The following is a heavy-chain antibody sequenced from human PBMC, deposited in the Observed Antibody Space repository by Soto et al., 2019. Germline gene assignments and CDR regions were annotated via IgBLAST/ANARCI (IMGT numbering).Heavy chain of an antibody. D-gene: IGHD1-26*01. CDR1: GYSFTKYW. CDR3: ARSYSVYCSGDHQDVHCFHGRLFSDL. Sequence: GVPLKISCKSSGYSFTKYWIGWVRQMPGKGLEWMGIIYPGDSDTRYSPSFQGQVIISADKSINTAYLQWSSLQASDTAIYYCARSYSVYCSGDHQDVHCFHGRLFSDL. CDR2: IYPGDSDT. J-gene: IGHJ2*01. V-gene: IGHV5-51*01.